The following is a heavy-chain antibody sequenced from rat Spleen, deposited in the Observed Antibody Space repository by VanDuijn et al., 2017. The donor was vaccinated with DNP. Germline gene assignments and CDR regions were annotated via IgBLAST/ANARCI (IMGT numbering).Heavy chain of an antibody. CDR1: GFTFSDYY. D-gene: IGHD1-3*01. V-gene: IGHV5-20*01. Sequence: EVQLVESGGGLVQPGRSLKLSCAASGFTFSDYYMAWVRQPPTQGLEWVASISYDGGNTYYRDSVKGRFTISRDNAKSSLYLHMDSLRSEDTATYYCTTLNSGTYDSWGQGVMVTVSS. J-gene: IGHJ2*01. CDR2: ISYDGGNT. CDR3: TTLNSGTYDS.